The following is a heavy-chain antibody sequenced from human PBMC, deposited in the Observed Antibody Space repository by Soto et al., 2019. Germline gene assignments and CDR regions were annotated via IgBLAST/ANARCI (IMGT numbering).Heavy chain of an antibody. V-gene: IGHV1-69*13. J-gene: IGHJ4*02. CDR2: IIPIFGTA. CDR3: ARDVDTAMAPSDY. Sequence: SVKVSCKASGGTFSSYAISWVRQAPGQGLEWMGGIIPIFGTANYAQKFQGRVTITADESTSTAYTELSGLRSEDTAVYYCARDVDTAMAPSDYWGQGTLVTVSS. CDR1: GGTFSSYA. D-gene: IGHD5-18*01.